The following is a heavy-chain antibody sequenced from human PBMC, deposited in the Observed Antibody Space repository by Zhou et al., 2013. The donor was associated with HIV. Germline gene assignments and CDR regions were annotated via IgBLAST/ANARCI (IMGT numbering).Heavy chain of an antibody. Sequence: QVQLVQSGAEVKKPGSSVKVSCKTSGGSFSSYAMNWVRQAPGQGLEWMGRIIPMFGTVNYTQKFQGRVTITADESMKTAYTELSSLRSEDTAIYYCARSAFYGDQDYHYSDVMDVWGRRDHGHRLL. CDR3: ARSAFYGDQDYHYSDVMDV. D-gene: IGHD4-17*01. CDR2: IIPMFGTV. J-gene: IGHJ6*01. V-gene: IGHV1-69*13. CDR1: GGSFSSYA.